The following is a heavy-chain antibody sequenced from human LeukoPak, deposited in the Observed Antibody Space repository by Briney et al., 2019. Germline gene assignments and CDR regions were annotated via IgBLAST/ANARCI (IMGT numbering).Heavy chain of an antibody. CDR1: GFTFSSYW. D-gene: IGHD3-3*01. CDR3: ARASIFGVVHFDY. CDR2: IKQDGSEK. Sequence: PGGSLRLSCAASGFTFSSYWMSWVRQAPGKGLEWVANIKQDGSEKYYVDSVKGRFTISRDNAKNSLYLQMNSLRAEDTAVYYCARASIFGVVHFDYWGQGTLVTVSS. V-gene: IGHV3-7*01. J-gene: IGHJ4*02.